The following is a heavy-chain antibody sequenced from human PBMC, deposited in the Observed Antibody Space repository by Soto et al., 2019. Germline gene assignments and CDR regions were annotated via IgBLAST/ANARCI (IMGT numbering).Heavy chain of an antibody. CDR1: GYTFTSYY. D-gene: IGHD3-22*01. Sequence: QVQLVQSGAEVKKPGASVKVSCKASGYTFTSYYMHWVRQAPGQGLEWMGIINPSGGSTSYAQKFQGRVTMTRDTSTSTVYMELSSLRSEDTAVYYCARDRGVVVIISHDAFDIWGQGTMVTVSS. CDR2: INPSGGST. J-gene: IGHJ3*02. V-gene: IGHV1-46*01. CDR3: ARDRGVVVIISHDAFDI.